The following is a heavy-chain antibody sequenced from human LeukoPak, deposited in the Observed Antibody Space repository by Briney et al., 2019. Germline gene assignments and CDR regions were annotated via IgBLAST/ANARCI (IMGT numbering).Heavy chain of an antibody. D-gene: IGHD3-16*02. CDR2: IIPIFGTA. V-gene: IGHV1-69*13. CDR3: MGYVWGSYHYRDY. J-gene: IGHJ4*02. CDR1: GGTFSSYA. Sequence: ASVKVSCKASGGTFSSYAISWVRQAPGQGLEWMGGIIPIFGTANYAQKFQGRVTITADESTSTAYMELSSLRSEDTAVYYCMGYVWGSYHYRDYWGQGTLVTVSS.